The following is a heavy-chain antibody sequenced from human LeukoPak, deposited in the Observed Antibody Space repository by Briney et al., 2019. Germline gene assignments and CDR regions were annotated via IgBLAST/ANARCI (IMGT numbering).Heavy chain of an antibody. V-gene: IGHV4-59*11. CDR2: VYDSGYT. D-gene: IGHD6-6*01. CDR1: SGSIRSHF. Sequence: SETLSLTCTVSSGSIRSHFWSWIRQPPGKGLEGIGYVYDSGYTKYRPSLKSRVTISIDTSKNQYSLNLNSVTAADAAVYYCARTIQGRPYYFDSWGQEPLVTVSS. J-gene: IGHJ4*02. CDR3: ARTIQGRPYYFDS.